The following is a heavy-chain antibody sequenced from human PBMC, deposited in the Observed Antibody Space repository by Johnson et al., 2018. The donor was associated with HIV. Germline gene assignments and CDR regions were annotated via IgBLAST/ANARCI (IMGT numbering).Heavy chain of an antibody. V-gene: IGHV3-30-3*01. CDR3: ARVTSPVTTARYGAFDI. CDR1: GFTFSSYA. CDR2: ISYDGNNK. Sequence: QVQLVESGGGVVQPGRSLRLSCAASGFTFSSYAMHWVRQAPGKGLEWVAVISYDGNNKYYADSVKGRFTISRDNSKNTLYLQINSRRAEDTAVYYCARVTSPVTTARYGAFDIWGQGTMVTVSS. J-gene: IGHJ3*02. D-gene: IGHD4-17*01.